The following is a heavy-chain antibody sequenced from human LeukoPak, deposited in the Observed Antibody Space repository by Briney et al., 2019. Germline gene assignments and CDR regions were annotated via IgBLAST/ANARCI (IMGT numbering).Heavy chain of an antibody. Sequence: GGSLRLSCAASGFTFSSSWMSWVSQAPGMGLEWVANTKQDGSEKYYVDSVKGRFTISRDNAKNSLSLQMNSLRAEDTAVYYCARQRGSGCLDYWGQGTLVTVSS. CDR1: GFTFSSSW. D-gene: IGHD6-19*01. J-gene: IGHJ4*02. CDR2: TKQDGSEK. CDR3: ARQRGSGCLDY. V-gene: IGHV3-7*01.